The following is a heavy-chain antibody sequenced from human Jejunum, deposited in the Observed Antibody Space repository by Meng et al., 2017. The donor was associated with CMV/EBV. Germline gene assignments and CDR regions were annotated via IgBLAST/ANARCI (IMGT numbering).Heavy chain of an antibody. CDR1: GGSLNTYY. J-gene: IGHJ5*02. D-gene: IGHD2-15*01. CDR2: IYHTGNI. CDR3: ARMVAYPLASYFDP. V-gene: IGHV4-59*01. Sequence: VSGGSLNTYYWSWIRQPPGKGLEWIGYIYHTGNINYNPSLKSRVTISIDGSKTHFSLKLTSVTAADTAVYYCARMVAYPLASYFDPWGQGTLVTVSS.